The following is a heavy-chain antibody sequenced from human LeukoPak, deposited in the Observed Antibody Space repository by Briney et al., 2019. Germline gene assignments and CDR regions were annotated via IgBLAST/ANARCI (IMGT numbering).Heavy chain of an antibody. J-gene: IGHJ4*02. CDR1: GGSISSYY. V-gene: IGHV4-59*12. CDR3: ARGFSITPEQYYFDY. Sequence: PSETLSLTCTVSGGSISSYYWSWIRQPPGKGLEWIGYIYYSGSTNYNPSLKSRVTISVDTSKNQFSLKLSSVTAADTAVYYCARGFSITPEQYYFDYWGQGTLVTVSS. D-gene: IGHD3-10*01. CDR2: IYYSGST.